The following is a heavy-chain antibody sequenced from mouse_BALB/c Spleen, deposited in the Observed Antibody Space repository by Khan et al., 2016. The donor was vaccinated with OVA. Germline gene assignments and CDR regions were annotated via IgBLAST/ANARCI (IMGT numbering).Heavy chain of an antibody. J-gene: IGHJ3*01. CDR2: IWSGGST. CDR1: GFSLTSYG. D-gene: IGHD2-4*01. Sequence: VQLQESGPGLVQPSQSLSITCTVSGFSLTSYGVHWVRQPPGKGLEWLGVIWSGGSTDYNAALISRLNISKDNSKSQAFFKMNSLQTNDTAIYXRARNYDCYDGLAYGGQGTVVTVSS. V-gene: IGHV2-2*02. CDR3: ARNYDCYDGLAY.